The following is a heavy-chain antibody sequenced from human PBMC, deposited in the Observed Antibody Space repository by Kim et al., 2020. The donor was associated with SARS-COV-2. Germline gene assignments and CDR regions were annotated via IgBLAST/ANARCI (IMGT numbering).Heavy chain of an antibody. D-gene: IGHD2-15*01. J-gene: IGHJ4*02. V-gene: IGHV3-23*01. CDR2: ISGSGGST. CDR3: AKDLHCSGGSCYSDY. Sequence: GGSLRLSCAASGFTFSSYAMSWVRQAPGKGLEWVSAISGSGGSTYYADSVKGRFTISRDNSKNTLYLQMNSLRAEDTAVYYCAKDLHCSGGSCYSDYWGQGTLVTVSS. CDR1: GFTFSSYA.